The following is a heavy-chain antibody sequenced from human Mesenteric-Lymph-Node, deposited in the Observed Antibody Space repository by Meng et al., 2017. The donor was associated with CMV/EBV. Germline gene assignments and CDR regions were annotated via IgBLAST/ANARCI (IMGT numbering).Heavy chain of an antibody. CDR2: INIVEDKT. J-gene: IGHJ4*02. V-gene: IGHV1-3*04. Sequence: QVPLLQSGAEVKKPGSSGKVSCKASGYTFSSYAMHWVRQAPGQRLEWMGWINIVEDKTKTSQNFQGRVTLTRDTSANTAYMELSSLRSDDTAVYYCARTNNWGFDYWGQGTLVTVSS. CDR3: ARTNNWGFDY. D-gene: IGHD1/OR15-1a*01. CDR1: GYTFSSYA.